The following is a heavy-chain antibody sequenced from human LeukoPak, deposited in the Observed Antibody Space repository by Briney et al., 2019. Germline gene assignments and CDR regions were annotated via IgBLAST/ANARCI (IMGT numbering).Heavy chain of an antibody. Sequence: GESLKISCKASEYPLTTYSIGWARQMPGKGLEWMRIIYPGDSDTRYRPSFQGEVTISADKSVTTAYLQWSSLKGSDTAMYYCARPGEMGTPYYFDYWGQGTLVTVSS. CDR2: IYPGDSDT. V-gene: IGHV5-51*01. CDR3: ARPGEMGTPYYFDY. J-gene: IGHJ4*02. D-gene: IGHD4-23*01. CDR1: EYPLTTYS.